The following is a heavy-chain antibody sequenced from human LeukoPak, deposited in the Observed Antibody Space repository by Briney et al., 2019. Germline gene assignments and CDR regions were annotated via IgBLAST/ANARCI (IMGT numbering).Heavy chain of an antibody. J-gene: IGHJ5*02. Sequence: ASVKVSCTASGYTFTSYTMHWVRQAPGQRLEWMGWINAGNGDTKYSPKFHDRVTIIKDTSASTTYMELSSLRSEDTAVYYCAREDWASRNWFDPWGQGTLVTVSS. CDR3: AREDWASRNWFDP. CDR2: INAGNGDT. D-gene: IGHD2-21*01. V-gene: IGHV1-3*01. CDR1: GYTFTSYT.